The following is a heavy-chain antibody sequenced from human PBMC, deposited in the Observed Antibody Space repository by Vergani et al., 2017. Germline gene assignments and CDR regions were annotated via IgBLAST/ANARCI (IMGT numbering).Heavy chain of an antibody. Sequence: QMQLQESGPGLVKASETLSLTCTVSGDSIISRSYYWGWIRQPPGKGLEWIGGIYNSGNGDSSSSLKSRVTISGDTSKKQFSLRLTSVTAADTAVYYCASGKYYSESKSHFRGRDFDVWGRGTMVTVPS. D-gene: IGHD1-26*01. J-gene: IGHJ2*01. V-gene: IGHV4-39*01. CDR3: ASGKYYSESKSHFRGRDFDV. CDR1: GDSIISRSYY. CDR2: IYNSGNG.